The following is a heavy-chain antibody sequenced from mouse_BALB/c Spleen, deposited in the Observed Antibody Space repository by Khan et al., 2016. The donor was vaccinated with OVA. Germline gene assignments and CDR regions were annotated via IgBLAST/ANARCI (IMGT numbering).Heavy chain of an antibody. D-gene: IGHD1-1*01. CDR3: ARLAYYYNSEGFAY. CDR1: GFTFSTYG. Sequence: VQLKESGGDLVKPGGSLKLSCAASGFTFSTYGMSWVRQTPDKRLEWVATISSGGSYTYYPDSVKGRFTISRDNAKNTLYLQMGSLKSEDTAMYYCARLAYYYNSEGFAYWGQGTLVTVSA. J-gene: IGHJ3*01. CDR2: ISSGGSYT. V-gene: IGHV5-6*01.